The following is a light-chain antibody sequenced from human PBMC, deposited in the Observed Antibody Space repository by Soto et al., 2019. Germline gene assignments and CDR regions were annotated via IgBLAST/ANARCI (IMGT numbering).Light chain of an antibody. J-gene: IGKJ4*01. CDR1: QGISIY. V-gene: IGKV1-8*01. Sequence: AIRMTQSPSSLSATTGDRVTIPCRASQGISIYLAWYQQKPGKAPKPLIYAASTLQSGVPSRFSGSGSGTDFTLTISCLQSEDFATYYCQQYYSYLPLTFGGGTKVDIK. CDR3: QQYYSYLPLT. CDR2: AAS.